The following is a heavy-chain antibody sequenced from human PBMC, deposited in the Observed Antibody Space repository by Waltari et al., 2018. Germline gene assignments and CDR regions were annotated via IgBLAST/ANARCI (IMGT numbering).Heavy chain of an antibody. Sequence: HLRDRGQDLVGPSRPCPFTCLSPVGPAAAGGYYGTWSRQDPGKGLEWIGYIISHSGSTYYSASLKSRVIISIDSSTNQLSLKLNSVTAADTAVYYCARGGSGNRNSWYGYGMDVWAQGTTVTVSS. CDR1: VGPAAAGGYY. CDR2: IISHSGST. V-gene: IGHV4-30-2*01. CDR3: ARGGSGNRNSWYGYGMDV. J-gene: IGHJ6*02. D-gene: IGHD6-13*01.